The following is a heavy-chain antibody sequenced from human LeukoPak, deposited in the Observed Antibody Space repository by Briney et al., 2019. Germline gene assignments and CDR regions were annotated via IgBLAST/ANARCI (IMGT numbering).Heavy chain of an antibody. J-gene: IGHJ4*02. CDR2: AYYSGST. V-gene: IGHV4-59*01. CDR1: GGSISSNY. Sequence: ASETLSLTCTVSGGSISSNYWSWIRQPPGKGLEWIGYAYYSGSTNYNPSLKSRVTISVAKNQVSLKLSSVTAADTAVYYCATNKDWAEADWGQGTLVIVSS. D-gene: IGHD3/OR15-3a*01. CDR3: ATNKDWAEAD.